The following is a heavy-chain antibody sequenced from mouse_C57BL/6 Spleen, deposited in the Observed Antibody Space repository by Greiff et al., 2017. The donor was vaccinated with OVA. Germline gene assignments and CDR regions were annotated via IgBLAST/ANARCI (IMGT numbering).Heavy chain of an antibody. CDR2: IDPETGGT. Sequence: QVQLQQSGAELVRPGASVTLSCKASGYTFTDYEMHWVKQTPVHGLEWIGAIDPETGGTAYNQKFKGKAILTADKSSSTAYMELRSLTSEDSAVYYCTGYYSGNFAYWGQGTLVTVSA. J-gene: IGHJ3*01. V-gene: IGHV1-15*01. D-gene: IGHD1-1*01. CDR1: GYTFTDYE. CDR3: TGYYSGNFAY.